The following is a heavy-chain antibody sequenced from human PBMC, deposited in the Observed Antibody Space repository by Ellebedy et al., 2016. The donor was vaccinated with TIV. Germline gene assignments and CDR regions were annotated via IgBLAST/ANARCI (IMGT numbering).Heavy chain of an antibody. D-gene: IGHD4-17*01. J-gene: IGHJ4*02. CDR2: IRPYSGGT. CDR3: VRDLTNYGSSSY. Sequence: AASVKVSCKASGYTFTGYYLHWVRQAPGQGLEWLGLIRPYSGGTNYAQKFRGRVTMTGDTSISTAYMELRRLISDDTATYYCVRDLTNYGSSSYWGQGTLVTVSS. CDR1: GYTFTGYY. V-gene: IGHV1-2*02.